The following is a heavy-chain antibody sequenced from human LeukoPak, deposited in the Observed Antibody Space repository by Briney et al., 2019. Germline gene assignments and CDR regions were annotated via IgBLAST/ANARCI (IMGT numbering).Heavy chain of an antibody. D-gene: IGHD1-26*01. CDR3: ARDGALDY. Sequence: PSETLSLTCTVSGGSISSYYWSWLRQPPGKGLEWVGYMYYSGSTNYNPSLKSRVTISVDTSKNQFSLKLSSVTAADTAVYYCARDGALDYWGQGTLVTVSS. CDR1: GGSISSYY. CDR2: MYYSGST. V-gene: IGHV4-59*01. J-gene: IGHJ4*02.